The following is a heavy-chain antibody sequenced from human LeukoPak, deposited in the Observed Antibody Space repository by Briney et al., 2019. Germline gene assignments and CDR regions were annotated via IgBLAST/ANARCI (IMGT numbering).Heavy chain of an antibody. CDR3: ARGVYGPGARGAFDI. CDR1: GGSFSGYY. V-gene: IGHV4-34*01. D-gene: IGHD6-6*01. Sequence: PSETLSLTCAVYGGSFSGYYWSWIRQPPGKGLEWIGEINHSGSTSYNPSLKSRVTISVDTSKNQFSLKLSSVTAADTAVYYCARGVYGPGARGAFDIWGQGTMVTVSS. CDR2: INHSGST. J-gene: IGHJ3*02.